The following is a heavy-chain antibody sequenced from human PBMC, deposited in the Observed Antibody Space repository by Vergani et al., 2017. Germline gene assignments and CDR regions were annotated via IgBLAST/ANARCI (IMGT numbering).Heavy chain of an antibody. CDR2: IYPADSDT. V-gene: IGHV5-51*01. CDR3: ARHTTYTDS. CDR1: EYSFGNYW. J-gene: IGHJ4*02. D-gene: IGHD1-1*01. Sequence: EVELVQSGPEMRKPGESLKISCKGSEYSFGNYWTGWVRQMPGKGLEWMGIIYPADSDTRYSPSFQGHVTISADKSIRTAFLRGDSLKTSDTALYDCARHTTYTDSWGQGTLVTVSS.